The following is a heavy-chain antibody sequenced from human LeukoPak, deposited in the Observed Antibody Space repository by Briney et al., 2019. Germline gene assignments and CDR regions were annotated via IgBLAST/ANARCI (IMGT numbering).Heavy chain of an antibody. CDR1: GFTFSSYA. Sequence: GGSLRLSCAASGFTFSSYAMHWVRQAPGKGLEWVAVISYDGSNKYYADSVKGRFTISRDNSKNTLYLQMNSLRAEDTAVYYCAKIGDGGFNDYWGQGTLVTVSS. J-gene: IGHJ4*02. CDR2: ISYDGSNK. CDR3: AKIGDGGFNDY. D-gene: IGHD2-21*02. V-gene: IGHV3-30-3*02.